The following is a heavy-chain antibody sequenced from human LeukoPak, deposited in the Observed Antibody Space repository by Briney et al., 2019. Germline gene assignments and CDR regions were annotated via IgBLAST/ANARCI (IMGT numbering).Heavy chain of an antibody. V-gene: IGHV3-7*03. CDR2: INSDGSEG. J-gene: IGHJ6*02. Sequence: GGSLRLSCAVSGFTFSGFWMSWPRQAPGKGLEWVASINSDGSEGYYADVVKGRFTISRDNAKNSIYLQINSLRAEDTAVYFCAGGCGLDVWGQGATVTVSS. CDR3: AGGCGLDV. CDR1: GFTFSGFW. D-gene: IGHD2-8*01.